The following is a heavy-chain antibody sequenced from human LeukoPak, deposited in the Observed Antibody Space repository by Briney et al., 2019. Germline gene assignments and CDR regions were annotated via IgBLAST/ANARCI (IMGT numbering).Heavy chain of an antibody. J-gene: IGHJ4*02. Sequence: ASETLSLTCAVYGGSFSGYYWSWIRQPPGKGLEWIGEISHSGSTNYNPSLKSRVTISVDTSKNQFSLKLSSVTAADTAVYYCARGTFTTYYCDSSGPPLYWGQGTLVTVSS. CDR1: GGSFSGYY. D-gene: IGHD3-22*01. V-gene: IGHV4-34*01. CDR2: ISHSGST. CDR3: ARGTFTTYYCDSSGPPLY.